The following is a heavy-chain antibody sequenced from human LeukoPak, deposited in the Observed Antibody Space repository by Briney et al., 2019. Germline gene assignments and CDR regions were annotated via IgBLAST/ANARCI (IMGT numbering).Heavy chain of an antibody. CDR1: GFTFTDYW. Sequence: PGGSLRLSCEASGFTFTDYWMSWVRQAPGKGLEWVANINQDGSEKNYVDSVKGRFTISRDNVKNSLYLQTNFLRGEDTAVYYCARAGYTYTTLYYWGPGTLVTVSS. CDR2: INQDGSEK. V-gene: IGHV3-7*01. J-gene: IGHJ4*02. D-gene: IGHD5-18*01. CDR3: ARAGYTYTTLYY.